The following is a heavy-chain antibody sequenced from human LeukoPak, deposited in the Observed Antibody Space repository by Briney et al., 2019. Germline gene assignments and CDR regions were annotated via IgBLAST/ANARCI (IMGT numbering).Heavy chain of an antibody. CDR2: ISSSSSTI. CDR3: ARPYYYDSSPGIDP. Sequence: PGGSLRLSCAASGFTFSSYSMNWVRQAPGKGLEWVSYISSSSSTIYYADSVKGRFTISRDNAKNSLYLQMNSLRAEDTAVYYCARPYYYDSSPGIDPWGQGTLVTVSS. D-gene: IGHD3-22*01. J-gene: IGHJ5*02. V-gene: IGHV3-48*04. CDR1: GFTFSSYS.